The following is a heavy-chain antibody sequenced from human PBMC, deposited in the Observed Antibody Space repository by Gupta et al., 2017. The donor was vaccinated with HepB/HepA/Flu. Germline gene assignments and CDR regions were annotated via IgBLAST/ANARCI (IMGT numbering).Heavy chain of an antibody. CDR3: AKDFWSGGDYYYYGMDV. V-gene: IGHV3-43*02. D-gene: IGHD3-3*01. J-gene: IGHJ6*02. CDR2: ISGDGGST. CDR1: GFTLDDYA. Sequence: EVQLVESGGGVVQPGGSLRLSCAASGFTLDDYAMHWCRQAPGKGLEWVSLISGDGGSTYYADSVKGRFTISRDNSKNSLYLQMNSLRTEDTALYYCAKDFWSGGDYYYYGMDVWGQGTTVTVSS.